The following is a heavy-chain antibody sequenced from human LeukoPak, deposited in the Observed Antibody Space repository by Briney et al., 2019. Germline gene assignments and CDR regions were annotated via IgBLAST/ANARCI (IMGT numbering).Heavy chain of an antibody. CDR1: GYTFTGNY. Sequence: AASVKVSCKASGYTFTGNYIHWVRQAPGQGLEWMGRINPNSGGTNYAQKFQGRVTMTRDTSISTAYMELSRLSSDDTAVYYCARGGTLSSGWYYYWGQGTLVTVSS. V-gene: IGHV1-2*06. CDR2: INPNSGGT. J-gene: IGHJ4*02. D-gene: IGHD6-19*01. CDR3: ARGGTLSSGWYYY.